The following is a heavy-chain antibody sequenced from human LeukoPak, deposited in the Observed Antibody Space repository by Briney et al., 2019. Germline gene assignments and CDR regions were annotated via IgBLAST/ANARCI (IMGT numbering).Heavy chain of an antibody. Sequence: SETLSLTRTVSVGSISSSSYYWGWIRQPPGKGLEWSGRIYYSGSTYYNPSLKSRVTISVDTSKNQSALKLSSVTAADTAVYYCAAPRVTNYYYYYYMDVWGKGTTVTVSS. CDR3: AAPRVTNYYYYYYMDV. D-gene: IGHD2-21*02. V-gene: IGHV4-39*01. CDR1: VGSISSSSYY. CDR2: IYYSGST. J-gene: IGHJ6*03.